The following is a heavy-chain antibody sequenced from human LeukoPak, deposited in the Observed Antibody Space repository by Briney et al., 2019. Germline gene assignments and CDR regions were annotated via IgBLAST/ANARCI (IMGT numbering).Heavy chain of an antibody. V-gene: IGHV3-33*06. CDR3: AKGNDFWSGYLDY. CDR1: GFTFSSYG. CDR2: IWYDGSNK. D-gene: IGHD3-3*01. J-gene: IGHJ4*02. Sequence: GGSLRLSCAASGFTFSSYGMHRVRQAPGKGLKWVAVIWYDGSNKYYADSVKGRFTISRDNSKNTLYLQMNSLRAEDTAVYYCAKGNDFWSGYLDYWGQGTLVTVSS.